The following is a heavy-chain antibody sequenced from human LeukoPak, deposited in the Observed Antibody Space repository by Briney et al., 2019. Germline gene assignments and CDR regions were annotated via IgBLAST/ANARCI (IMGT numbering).Heavy chain of an antibody. V-gene: IGHV3-33*08. D-gene: IGHD3-9*01. CDR2: IWYDGSNK. CDR3: ARPNDPGGYFDWSPPPDY. CDR1: GFTFSSYG. Sequence: PGGSLRLSCAASGFTFSSYGMHWVRQAPGKGLEWVAVIWYDGSNKYYADSVKGRFTISRDNSKNTLYLQMNSLRAEDTAVYYCARPNDPGGYFDWSPPPDYWGQGTLVTVSS. J-gene: IGHJ4*02.